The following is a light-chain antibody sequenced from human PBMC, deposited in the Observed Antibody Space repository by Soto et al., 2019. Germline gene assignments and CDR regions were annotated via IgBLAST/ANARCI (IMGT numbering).Light chain of an antibody. CDR3: FSYATTTI. J-gene: IGLJ2*01. Sequence: QSALTQPASVSGSPGQSITISCTGTSSDVGSYDLVSWYQQHPGNAPKLMIYEVSKRPSGVSDRFSGSKSGNTASLTISGLQADDEADYYCFSYATTTIFGGGTQLTVL. V-gene: IGLV2-23*02. CDR1: SSDVGSYDL. CDR2: EVS.